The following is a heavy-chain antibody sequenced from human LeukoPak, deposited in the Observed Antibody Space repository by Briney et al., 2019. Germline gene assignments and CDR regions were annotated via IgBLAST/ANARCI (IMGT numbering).Heavy chain of an antibody. Sequence: GGSLRLSCEASGFTFINFEMNWVRQAPGKGLEWVSYISLSGSTITYADSVKGRITISRDNAKSTLYLQMNSLRAEDTALYYCARGPSGTYSSDFWGQGTLVTVSS. V-gene: IGHV3-48*03. D-gene: IGHD1-26*01. CDR1: GFTFINFE. J-gene: IGHJ4*02. CDR3: ARGPSGTYSSDF. CDR2: ISLSGSTI.